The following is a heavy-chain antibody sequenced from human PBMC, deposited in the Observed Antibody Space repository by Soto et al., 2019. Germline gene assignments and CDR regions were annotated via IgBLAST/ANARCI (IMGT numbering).Heavy chain of an antibody. CDR3: ARDGDYYYGMDV. CDR1: GFTVSSNY. J-gene: IGHJ6*02. CDR2: IYSGGST. Sequence: GGSLRLSCAASGFTVSSNYMSWVRQAPGKGLEWVSVIYSGGSTYYADSVKGRFTISRDNSKNTLYLQMNSLRAEDTAVYYCARDGDYYYGMDVWGQGTTVTVSS. D-gene: IGHD3-3*01. V-gene: IGHV3-53*01.